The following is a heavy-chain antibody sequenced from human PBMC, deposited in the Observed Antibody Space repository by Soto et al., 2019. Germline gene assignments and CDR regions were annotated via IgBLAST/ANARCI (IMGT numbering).Heavy chain of an antibody. CDR2: IIPIFGTA. Sequence: QVQLVQSGAEVKKPGSSVKVSCKASGGTFSSYAISWVRRAPGQGLEWMGGIIPIFGTANYAQKFQGRVTITADESTSTAYLELSSLRSEDTAVYYCAMDYSERYFDPGWGQGTLVTVSS. D-gene: IGHD3-9*01. J-gene: IGHJ4*02. V-gene: IGHV1-69*12. CDR1: GGTFSSYA. CDR3: AMDYSERYFDPG.